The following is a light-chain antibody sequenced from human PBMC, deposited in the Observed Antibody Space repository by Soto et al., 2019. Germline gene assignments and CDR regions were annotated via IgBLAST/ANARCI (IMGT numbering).Light chain of an antibody. CDR3: SSYTSSNTLV. V-gene: IGLV2-14*01. CDR1: SSDVGGYKY. CDR2: EVS. J-gene: IGLJ1*01. Sequence: QSVLTQPASVSGSPGQSITISCTGTSSDVGGYKYVSWYQQHPGKAPKVMIYEVSSRPSGVSNRFSGSKSGNTASLTISGLQAEDESDYFCSSYTSSNTLVFGTGTKVTVL.